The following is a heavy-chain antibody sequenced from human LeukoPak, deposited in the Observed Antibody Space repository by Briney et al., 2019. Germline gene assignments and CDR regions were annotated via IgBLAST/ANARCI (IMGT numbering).Heavy chain of an antibody. D-gene: IGHD6-19*01. V-gene: IGHV3-23*01. CDR3: ATWPPIVVAENYYYMDV. Sequence: PGGSLRLSCAASGFTFSSYGMSWVRQAPGKGLEWVSAISGSGGNTYYADFVKGRFTISRDNPKNTLYLQMNNLRAEDTAEYYCATWPPIVVAENYYYMDVWGKGTTVTISS. CDR1: GFTFSSYG. J-gene: IGHJ6*03. CDR2: ISGSGGNT.